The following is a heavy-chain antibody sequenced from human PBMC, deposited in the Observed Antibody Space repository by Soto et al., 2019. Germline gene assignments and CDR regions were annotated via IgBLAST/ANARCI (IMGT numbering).Heavy chain of an antibody. CDR3: ARDNEDIVATSSGCLDY. J-gene: IGHJ4*02. V-gene: IGHV1-18*01. CDR2: ISAYNGNT. CDR1: GYTFTSYG. Sequence: QVQLVQSGAEVKKPGASVKVSCKASGYTFTSYGISWVRQAPGQGLEWMGWISAYNGNTNYAQKLQGRVTMTTDTSTSTAYMGLGSRRSDDSAVDYCARDNEDIVATSSGCLDYWGQGALFTVSS. D-gene: IGHD5-12*01.